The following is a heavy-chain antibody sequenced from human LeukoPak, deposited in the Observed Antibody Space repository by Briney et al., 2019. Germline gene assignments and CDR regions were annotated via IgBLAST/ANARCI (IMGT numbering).Heavy chain of an antibody. Sequence: ASVKVSCKASGYTFTGYYIHWVRQAPGQGIEWMGWLNPNSGATNVAQKFQGRVTMTRDTSINTAYMEMSSLRSDDTAVYYCARDFQWLVPAEYFQHWGQGTVVTVSS. V-gene: IGHV1-2*02. CDR1: GYTFTGYY. D-gene: IGHD6-19*01. J-gene: IGHJ1*01. CDR3: ARDFQWLVPAEYFQH. CDR2: LNPNSGAT.